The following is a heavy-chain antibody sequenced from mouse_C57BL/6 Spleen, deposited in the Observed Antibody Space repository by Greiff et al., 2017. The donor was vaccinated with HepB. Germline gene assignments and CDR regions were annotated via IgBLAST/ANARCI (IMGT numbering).Heavy chain of an antibody. Sequence: EVQLQQSGTVLARPGASVKMSCKTSGYTFTSYWMHWVKQRPGQGLEWIGAIYPGNSDTNYNHKFKGKDTLTADKSASTAYMERSSLTNEDSAVYYCTRWGITVGSHWYFDVWGTGPTVTVSS. CDR3: TRWGITVGSHWYFDV. D-gene: IGHD1-1*01. CDR2: IYPGNSDT. J-gene: IGHJ1*03. V-gene: IGHV1-5*01. CDR1: GYTFTSYW.